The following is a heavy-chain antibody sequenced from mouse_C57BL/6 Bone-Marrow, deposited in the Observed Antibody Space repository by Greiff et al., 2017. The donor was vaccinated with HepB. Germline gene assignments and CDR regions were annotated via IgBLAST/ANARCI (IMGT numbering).Heavy chain of an antibody. CDR2: IDPETGGT. D-gene: IGHD1-1*02. CDR3: TRRGGPWFAY. V-gene: IGHV1-15*01. J-gene: IGHJ3*01. Sequence: VQRVESGAELVRPGASVTLSCKASGYTFTDYEMHWVKQTPVHGLEWIGAIDPETGGTAYNQKFKGKAILTADKSSSTAYMELRSLTSEDSAVYYCTRRGGPWFAYWGQGTLVTVSA. CDR1: GYTFTDYE.